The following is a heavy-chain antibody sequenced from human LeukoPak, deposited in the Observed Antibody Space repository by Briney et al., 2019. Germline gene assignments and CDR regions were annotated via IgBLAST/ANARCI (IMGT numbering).Heavy chain of an antibody. CDR2: INGSGGRI. J-gene: IGHJ4*02. V-gene: IGHV3-23*01. D-gene: IGHD2-15*01. CDR1: GFTFSSYA. CDR3: AKGYCSGGSCYPLYYFDY. Sequence: GGSLRLSCAASGFTFSSYAMSWVRQAPGKGLGWVSAINGSGGRIYYADSVKGRFTISRDNSKNTLYLQMNSLRAEDTAVYYCAKGYCSGGSCYPLYYFDYWGQGTLVTVSS.